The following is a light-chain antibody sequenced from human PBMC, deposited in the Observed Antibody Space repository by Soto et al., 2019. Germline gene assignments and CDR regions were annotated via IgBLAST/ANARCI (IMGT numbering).Light chain of an antibody. V-gene: IGLV2-23*01. CDR2: EGT. CDR1: SRDVGTYNL. Sequence: QSVLTQPASVSGSPGQSITISCTGTSRDVGTYNLVSWYQQHPGKAPKLMVYEGTKRPSGVSNRFSGSKSGNTASLTISGLQAEDDADYYCCSYVGSSTYVFXTGTKLTVL. CDR3: CSYVGSSTYV. J-gene: IGLJ1*01.